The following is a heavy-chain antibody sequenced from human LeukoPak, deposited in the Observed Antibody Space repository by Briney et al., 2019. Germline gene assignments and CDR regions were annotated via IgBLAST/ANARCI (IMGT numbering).Heavy chain of an antibody. CDR2: ISGSGGST. D-gene: IGHD6-19*01. J-gene: IGHJ4*02. CDR1: GFTFSSYA. V-gene: IGHV3-23*01. Sequence: GGSLRLSCAASGFTFSSYAMSWVRQAPGKGLEWVSAISGSGGSTYYADSVKGRFTISRDNSKNTLYLQMNSLRAEDTAVYYCAKSELIAVAGWIRLGYFDYWGQGTLVTVSS. CDR3: AKSELIAVAGWIRLGYFDY.